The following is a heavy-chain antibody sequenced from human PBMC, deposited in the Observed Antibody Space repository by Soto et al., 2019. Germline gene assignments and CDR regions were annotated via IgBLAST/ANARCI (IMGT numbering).Heavy chain of an antibody. CDR3: ARGYCSGGSCYSRFFDY. Sequence: SETLSLTCSVSGGSISGYYWSWIRQPPGKGLEWIGYIYYSGSTNYNPSLKSRVTISVDTSKNQLSLNPSSVTAADTAVYYCARGYCSGGSCYSRFFDYWGQGTLVTVSS. CDR2: IYYSGST. V-gene: IGHV4-59*08. CDR1: GGSISGYY. D-gene: IGHD2-15*01. J-gene: IGHJ4*02.